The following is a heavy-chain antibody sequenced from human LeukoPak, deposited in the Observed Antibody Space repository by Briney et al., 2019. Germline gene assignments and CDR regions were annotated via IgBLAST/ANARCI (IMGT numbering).Heavy chain of an antibody. D-gene: IGHD6-13*01. J-gene: IGHJ4*02. CDR2: ISGSGGST. CDR1: GFTFSGYS. Sequence: GGSLRLSCAASGFTFSGYSMNWVRQAPGKGLEWVSAISGSGGSTYYADSVKGRFTISRDNSKNTLYLQMNSLRAEDTAVYYCARSIAAADKYYFDYWGQGTLVTVSS. CDR3: ARSIAAADKYYFDY. V-gene: IGHV3-23*01.